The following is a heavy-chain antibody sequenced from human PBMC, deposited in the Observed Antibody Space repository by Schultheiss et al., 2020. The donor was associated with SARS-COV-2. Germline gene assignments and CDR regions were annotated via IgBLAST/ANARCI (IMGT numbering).Heavy chain of an antibody. CDR3: ARDVGIAVAVSVD. CDR1: GFTFSSYS. J-gene: IGHJ4*02. Sequence: GGSLRLSCAASGFTFSSYSMNWVRQAPGKGLEWVSSISSSSSYIYYADSVKGRFTISRDNAKNSLYLQMNSLRAEDTAVYYCARDVGIAVAVSVDWGQGTLVTVSS. V-gene: IGHV3-21*01. D-gene: IGHD6-19*01. CDR2: ISSSSSYI.